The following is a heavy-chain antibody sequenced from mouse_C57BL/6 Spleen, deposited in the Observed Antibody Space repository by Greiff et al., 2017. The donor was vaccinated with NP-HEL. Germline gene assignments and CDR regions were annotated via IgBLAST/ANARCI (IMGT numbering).Heavy chain of an antibody. CDR3: ARGDYDRSYAMDY. D-gene: IGHD2-4*01. V-gene: IGHV1-82*01. CDR1: GYAFSNSW. J-gene: IGHJ4*01. CDR2: IYPGDGDT. Sequence: QLQQSGPELVKPGASVKISCKASGYAFSNSWMNWVKQRPGKGLEWIGRIYPGDGDTNYNGKFKGKATLTADKSSSTAYMQLSSLTSEDSAVYFCARGDYDRSYAMDYWGQGTSVTVSS.